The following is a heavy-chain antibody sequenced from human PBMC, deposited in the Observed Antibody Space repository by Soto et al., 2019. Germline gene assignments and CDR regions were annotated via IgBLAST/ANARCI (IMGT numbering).Heavy chain of an antibody. Sequence: QVQLQESGPGLVKPSQTLSLTCTVSGGSIRSGGYYWNWIRQHPGKGLEWIGYFYYSGSTYYNPSLKSRVTIAVDTSNHQFSRKLSSVTAADTAVYYCARSVFPWGQGTLVTVSS. J-gene: IGHJ5*02. CDR2: FYYSGST. V-gene: IGHV4-31*03. CDR3: ARSVFP. CDR1: GGSIRSGGYY.